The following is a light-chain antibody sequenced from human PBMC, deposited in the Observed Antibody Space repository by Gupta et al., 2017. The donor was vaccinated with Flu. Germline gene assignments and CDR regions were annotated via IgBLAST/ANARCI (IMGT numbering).Light chain of an antibody. J-gene: IGKJ4*01. Sequence: IVLTQSPGSLSLSPGERATLSCRASQSVIRSYLAWYQQKPGQAPRLLIYGASNRATGIPDRFSGSGSGTDFTLTINRLEPEDFAVYYCQQDSSSPITFGGGTKVEVK. CDR1: QSVIRSY. CDR3: QQDSSSPIT. CDR2: GAS. V-gene: IGKV3-20*01.